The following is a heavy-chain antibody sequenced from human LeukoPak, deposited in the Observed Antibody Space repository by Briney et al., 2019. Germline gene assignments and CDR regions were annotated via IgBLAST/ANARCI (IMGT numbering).Heavy chain of an antibody. CDR1: GGSISSSSYY. V-gene: IGHV4-39*01. Sequence: MTSETLSLTCTVSGGSISSSSYYWGWIRQPPGKGLEWIGSIYYSGSTNYNPSLKSRVTISVDTSKNQFSLKLSSVTAADTAVYYCARQARGAPSFDYWGQGTLVTVSS. D-gene: IGHD3-16*01. J-gene: IGHJ4*02. CDR3: ARQARGAPSFDY. CDR2: IYYSGST.